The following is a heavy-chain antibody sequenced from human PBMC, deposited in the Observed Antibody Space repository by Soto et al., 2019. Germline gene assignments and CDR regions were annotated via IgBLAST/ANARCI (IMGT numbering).Heavy chain of an antibody. V-gene: IGHV4-59*01. J-gene: IGHJ4*02. CDR2: IYYSGIT. D-gene: IGHD6-19*01. Sequence: SETLSLTCTVSGGSISRYYWNWIRQPPGKGLVWFGYIYYSGITIYNPSLKSRVSMSVDTSKNQFSLKLSSVTAADTSVYYCARVEYTGGWYPFDYWGQGALVTVS. CDR3: ARVEYTGGWYPFDY. CDR1: GGSISRYY.